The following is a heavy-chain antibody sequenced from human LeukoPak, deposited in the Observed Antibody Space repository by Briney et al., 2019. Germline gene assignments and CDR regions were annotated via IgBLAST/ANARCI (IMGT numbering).Heavy chain of an antibody. CDR3: ARRGDGSGIESYYYGVDV. CDR1: GGSISSGGYY. J-gene: IGHJ6*02. V-gene: IGHV4-31*03. CDR2: IYYSGST. D-gene: IGHD3-10*01. Sequence: SETLSLTCTVSGGSISSGGYYWSWIRQHPGKGLEWIGYIYYSGSTYYNPSLKSRVTISVDTSKNQFSLKLSSVTAADTAVYYCARRGDGSGIESYYYGVDVWGQGTTVTVSS.